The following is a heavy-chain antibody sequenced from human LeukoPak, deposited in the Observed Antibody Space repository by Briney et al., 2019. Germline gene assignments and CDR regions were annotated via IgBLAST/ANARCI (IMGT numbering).Heavy chain of an antibody. V-gene: IGHV4-39*01. Sequence: SETLSLTCSVSGGSISSSSDYWGWIRQPPGKGLEWIGSIYYSGSTYYNPSLKSRVTISVDTSKNQFSLKLSSVTAADTAVYYCATLRRGSGNYYIDYWGQGTLVTVSS. D-gene: IGHD3-10*01. J-gene: IGHJ4*02. CDR2: IYYSGST. CDR3: ATLRRGSGNYYIDY. CDR1: GGSISSSSDY.